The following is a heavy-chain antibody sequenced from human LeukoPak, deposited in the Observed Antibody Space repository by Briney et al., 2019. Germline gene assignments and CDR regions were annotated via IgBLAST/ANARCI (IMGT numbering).Heavy chain of an antibody. CDR3: ARDCGARGSTWYWWFDP. CDR2: IYTSGST. V-gene: IGHV4-61*02. CDR1: GDSISSGSYY. D-gene: IGHD6-13*01. Sequence: NPSETLSLTCTVSGDSISSGSYYWSWIRQPAGKGPEWIGRIYTSGSTNYNPSLKSRVTISLDTSKNQFSLKLSSVTAADTAVYYCARDCGARGSTWYWWFDPWGQGTLVTVSS. J-gene: IGHJ5*02.